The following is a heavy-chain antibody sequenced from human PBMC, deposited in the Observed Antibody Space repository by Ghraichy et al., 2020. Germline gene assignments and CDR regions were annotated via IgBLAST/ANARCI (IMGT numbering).Heavy chain of an antibody. CDR1: GFTFSKYG. D-gene: IGHD3-10*01. V-gene: IGHV3-33*03. CDR3: LRLKGRLGSYYPDY. J-gene: IGHJ4*02. CDR2: IWLDGSYK. Sequence: LSLTCAAAGFTFSKYGMHWVRQAPGRGLEWLAVIWLDGSYKYYADSVRGRFTISRDNSRNTLFLQMDSLRVEDTAVYYCLRLKGRLGSYYPDYWGQGTLVTVSA.